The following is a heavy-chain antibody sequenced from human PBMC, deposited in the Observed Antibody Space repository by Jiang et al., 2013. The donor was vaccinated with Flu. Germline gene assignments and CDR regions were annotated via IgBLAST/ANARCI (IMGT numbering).Heavy chain of an antibody. D-gene: IGHD1-26*01. J-gene: IGHJ4*02. V-gene: IGHV4-39*01. Sequence: GSGLVKPSETLSLTCTVSAGSISSSNFYWGWIRQPPGKGLEWIGSINYSGAAYYNPSLKSRVTISVDTSKNQFSLQLGSVTAADTALYFCASPLKTGNYYYWGQGTLVTVSS. CDR2: INYSGAA. CDR3: ASPLKTGNYYY. CDR1: AGSISSSNFY.